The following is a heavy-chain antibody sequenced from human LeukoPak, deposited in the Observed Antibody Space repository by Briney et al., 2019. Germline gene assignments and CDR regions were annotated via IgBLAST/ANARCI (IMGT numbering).Heavy chain of an antibody. J-gene: IGHJ4*02. CDR2: IYYSGST. CDR3: ARSPLYCSGGSCYSG. Sequence: ASETLSLTCTVSGGSISSGDYYWGWIGQPPGKGLEWIGYIYYSGSTYYNPSLKSRVTISVDTSKNQFSLKLSSVTAADTAVYYCARSPLYCSGGSCYSGWGQGTLVTVSS. V-gene: IGHV4-30-4*01. D-gene: IGHD2-15*01. CDR1: GGSISSGDYY.